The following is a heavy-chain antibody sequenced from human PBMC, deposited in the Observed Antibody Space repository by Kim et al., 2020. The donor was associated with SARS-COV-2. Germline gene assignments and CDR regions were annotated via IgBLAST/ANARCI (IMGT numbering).Heavy chain of an antibody. CDR2: IIPIFGTA. V-gene: IGHV1-69*13. CDR1: GGTFSSYA. J-gene: IGHJ3*02. Sequence: SVKVSCKASGGTFSSYAISWVRQAPGQGLEWMGGIIPIFGTANYAQKFQGRVTITADESTSTAYMELSSLRSEDTAVYYCARGSPAPGAFDIWGQGTMVTVSS. CDR3: ARGSPAPGAFDI.